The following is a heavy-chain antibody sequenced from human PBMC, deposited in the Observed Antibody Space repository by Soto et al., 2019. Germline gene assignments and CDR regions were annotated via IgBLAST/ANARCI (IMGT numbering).Heavy chain of an antibody. J-gene: IGHJ6*02. Sequence: GGSRRRSWAASGFTFSSYGMHWVRQAPGKGLEWVAVIWYDGSNKYYADSVKGRFTISRDNSKNTLYLQMNSLRAEDTAVYYCAREKGHYYYGMDVWGQGTTVTVSS. CDR2: IWYDGSNK. V-gene: IGHV3-33*01. CDR1: GFTFSSYG. CDR3: AREKGHYYYGMDV.